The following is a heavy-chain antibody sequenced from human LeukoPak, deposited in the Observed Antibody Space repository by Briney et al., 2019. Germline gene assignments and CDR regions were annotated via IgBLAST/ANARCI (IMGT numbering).Heavy chain of an antibody. CDR3: AREAAAGV. Sequence: GGSLRLSCAASGFTFSSYWMSWVRQAPGKGLEWVSSISSSSSYIYYADSVKGRFTISRDDAKNSLYLQMNSLRAEDTAVYYCAREAAAGVWGQGTLVTVSS. D-gene: IGHD6-13*01. CDR1: GFTFSSYW. CDR2: ISSSSSYI. J-gene: IGHJ4*02. V-gene: IGHV3-21*01.